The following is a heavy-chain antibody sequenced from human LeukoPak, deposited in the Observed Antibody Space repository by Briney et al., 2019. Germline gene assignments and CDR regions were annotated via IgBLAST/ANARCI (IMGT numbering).Heavy chain of an antibody. CDR3: ARYFSGAVWGSYRIDY. V-gene: IGHV1-2*02. CDR2: INPNSGGT. CDR1: GYTFTGYY. Sequence: GASVKVSCKASGYTFTGYYMHWVRQAPGQGLEWMGWINPNSGGTNYAQKFQGRVTMTRDTSISTAYMELSRLRSDDTAVYYCARYFSGAVWGSYRIDYWGQGTLVTVSS. J-gene: IGHJ4*02. D-gene: IGHD3-16*02.